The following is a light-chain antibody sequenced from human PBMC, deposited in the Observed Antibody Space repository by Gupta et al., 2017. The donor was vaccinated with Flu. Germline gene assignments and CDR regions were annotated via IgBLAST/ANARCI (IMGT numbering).Light chain of an antibody. CDR2: GAS. CDR1: QSVGSSY. J-gene: IGKJ4*01. Sequence: VLTQSPGILSLSPGARATLSCRASQSVGSSYLAWYQQKPGQAPSLLIYGASSRATGIPDRFSGSGSGTDFTLTISRLEPEDFAVYYSQKYGTSPLTFGGGTKVEI. V-gene: IGKV3-20*01. CDR3: QKYGTSPLT.